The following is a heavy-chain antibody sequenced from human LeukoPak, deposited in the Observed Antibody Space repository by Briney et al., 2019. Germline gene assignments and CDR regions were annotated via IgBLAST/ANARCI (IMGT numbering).Heavy chain of an antibody. Sequence: SETLSLTCTVSGGSISSYYWSWIRQPPGKGLEWIGYIYYSGSTNYNPSLKSRVTISVDTSKNQFSLKLSSVTAVDTAVYYCARWFGYYGSGSYYKELYWYFGLWGRGTLVTVSS. V-gene: IGHV4-59*01. CDR1: GGSISSYY. J-gene: IGHJ2*01. CDR2: IYYSGST. D-gene: IGHD3-10*01. CDR3: ARWFGYYGSGSYYKELYWYFGL.